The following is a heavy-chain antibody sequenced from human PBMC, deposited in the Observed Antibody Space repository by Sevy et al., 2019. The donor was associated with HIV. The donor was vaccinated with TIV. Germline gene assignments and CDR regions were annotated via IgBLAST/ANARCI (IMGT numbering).Heavy chain of an antibody. CDR2: VYNSGTT. CDR3: AIIQEFYGSLQDY. V-gene: IGHV4-39*01. J-gene: IGHJ4*02. CDR1: GGSISSSSQF. D-gene: IGHD2-15*01. Sequence: SETLSLTCTVSGGSISSSSQFWAWIRQSPGKGLEWIGNVYNSGTTEYNPSLKSRITISVDTSKNKFSLKLTSVTAADTAVYYCAIIQEFYGSLQDYWGQGTLVTVSS.